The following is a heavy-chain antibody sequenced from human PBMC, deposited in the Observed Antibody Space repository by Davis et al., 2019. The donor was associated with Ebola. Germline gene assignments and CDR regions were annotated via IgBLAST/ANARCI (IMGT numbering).Heavy chain of an antibody. CDR1: GFTVSSNY. CDR3: ASGRALDY. CDR2: IYSGGST. Sequence: GESLKISCAASGFTVSSNYMSWVRQAPGKGLEWVSVIYSGGSTYYADSVKGRFTISRDNSKNTLYLQMNSRRAEDTAVYYCASGRALDYWGQGTLVTVSS. J-gene: IGHJ4*02. D-gene: IGHD1-26*01. V-gene: IGHV3-66*01.